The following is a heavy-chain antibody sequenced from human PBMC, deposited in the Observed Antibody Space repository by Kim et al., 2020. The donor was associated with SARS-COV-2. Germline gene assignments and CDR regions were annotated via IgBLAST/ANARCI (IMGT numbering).Heavy chain of an antibody. CDR3: ARLPQGTTGTTNWFDP. Sequence: GESLKISCKGSGYSFTSYWIGWVRQMPGKGLEWMGIIYPGDSDTRYSPSFQGQVTISADKSISTAYLQWSSLKASDTAMYYCARLPQGTTGTTNWFDPWGQGTLVTVSS. CDR1: GYSFTSYW. CDR2: IYPGDSDT. J-gene: IGHJ5*02. V-gene: IGHV5-51*01. D-gene: IGHD1-1*01.